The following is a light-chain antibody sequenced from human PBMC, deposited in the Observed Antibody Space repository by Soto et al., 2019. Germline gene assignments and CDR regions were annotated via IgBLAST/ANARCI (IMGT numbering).Light chain of an antibody. CDR1: QSVFSS. CDR3: QQTYRTPLT. Sequence: EIVMTQSPATLSVSPGKRATLSCRASQSVFSSLAWYQQKPGQAPRLLIYGAATRATGIPARFSGSGSGTEFTLTISSLQSEDFATYYCQQTYRTPLTFGGGTKVEIK. CDR2: GAA. J-gene: IGKJ4*01. V-gene: IGKV3-15*01.